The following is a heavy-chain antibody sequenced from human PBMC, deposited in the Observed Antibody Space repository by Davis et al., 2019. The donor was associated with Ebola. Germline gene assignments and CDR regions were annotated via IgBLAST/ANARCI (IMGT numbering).Heavy chain of an antibody. CDR3: ARSTVLRFLEWLALDAFDI. Sequence: PSETLSLTCTVSGYSISSGYYWGWIRQPPGKGLEWIGSIYHSGSTYYNPSLKSRVTISVDTSKNQFSLKLSSVTAADTAVYYCARSTVLRFLEWLALDAFDIWGQGTMVTVSS. J-gene: IGHJ3*02. CDR2: IYHSGST. D-gene: IGHD3-3*01. CDR1: GYSISSGYY. V-gene: IGHV4-38-2*02.